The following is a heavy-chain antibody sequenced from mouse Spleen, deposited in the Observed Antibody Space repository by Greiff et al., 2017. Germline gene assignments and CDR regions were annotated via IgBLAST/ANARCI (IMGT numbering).Heavy chain of an antibody. Sequence: VQLQESGAELVKPGASVKLSCKASGYTFTEYTIHWVKQRSGQGLEWIGWFYPGSGSIKYNEKFKDKATLTADKSSSTVYMELSRLTSEDSAVYFCARHEALYYGDYPAWFAYWGQGTLVTVSA. CDR1: GYTFTEYT. V-gene: IGHV1-62-2*01. D-gene: IGHD2-13*01. CDR2: FYPGSGSI. CDR3: ARHEALYYGDYPAWFAY. J-gene: IGHJ3*01.